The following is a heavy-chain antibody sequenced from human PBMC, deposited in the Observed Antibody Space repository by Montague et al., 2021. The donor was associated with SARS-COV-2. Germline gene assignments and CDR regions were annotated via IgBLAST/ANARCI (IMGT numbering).Heavy chain of an antibody. CDR1: GFSLSTSGMC. D-gene: IGHD3-22*01. CDR3: ARTHYYDSSGYQDACDI. Sequence: PALVKPTQTLTLTCTFSGFSLSTSGMCVSWIRQPPGKALEWLARIDWDDDKYYSTSLKTRLTISKDTSKNQVVLTMTNMDPVDTATYYCARTHYYDSSGYQDACDIWGQGTMVTVSS. CDR2: IDWDDDK. J-gene: IGHJ3*02. V-gene: IGHV2-70*11.